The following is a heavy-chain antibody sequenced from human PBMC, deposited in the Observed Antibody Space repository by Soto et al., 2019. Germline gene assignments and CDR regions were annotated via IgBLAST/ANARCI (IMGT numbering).Heavy chain of an antibody. J-gene: IGHJ5*02. CDR1: GFTFSSYS. CDR2: ISSSSSYI. D-gene: IGHD3-3*01. CDR3: ARRGPGVLDNWFDP. V-gene: IGHV3-21*01. Sequence: PGGSLRLSCAASGFTFSSYSMNWVRQAPGKGLEWVSSISSSSSYIYYADSVKGRFTISRDNAKNSLYLQMNSLRAEDTAVYYCARRGPGVLDNWFDPWGQGTLVTVS.